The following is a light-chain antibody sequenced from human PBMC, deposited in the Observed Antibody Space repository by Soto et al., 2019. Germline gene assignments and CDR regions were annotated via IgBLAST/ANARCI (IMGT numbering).Light chain of an antibody. J-gene: IGKJ2*01. CDR1: QSISSW. V-gene: IGKV1-5*01. CDR2: DAS. Sequence: DIQMTQSPSTLSASVGDRVTITCRASQSISSWLAWYQQKPGKAPKLLIYDASSLESGVPSRFSGSGSGTEFTLTIISLQPDDFATYYCQQYNSYSPYFGQGTKLEIK. CDR3: QQYNSYSPY.